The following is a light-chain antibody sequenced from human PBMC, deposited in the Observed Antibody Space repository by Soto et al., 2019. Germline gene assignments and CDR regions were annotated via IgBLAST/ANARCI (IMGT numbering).Light chain of an antibody. CDR3: QQYDNWLRT. CDR2: GAS. V-gene: IGKV3-15*01. CDR1: QSVGSN. Sequence: EIVMTQSPATLSVSPGERATLPCRASQSVGSNLAWYQQKPGQAPRLLIYGASTRATDIPVRFSGSGSGTEFSLTISSLQSEDFAVYYCQQYDNWLRTFGQGTKVDIK. J-gene: IGKJ1*01.